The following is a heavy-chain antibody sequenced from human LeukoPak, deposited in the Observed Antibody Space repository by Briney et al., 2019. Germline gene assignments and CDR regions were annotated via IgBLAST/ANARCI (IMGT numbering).Heavy chain of an antibody. CDR1: GFTFSSHG. V-gene: IGHV3-30*18. CDR2: ISYDGTNK. D-gene: IGHD2-15*01. J-gene: IGHJ4*02. Sequence: AGGSLRLSCAASGFTFSSHGMHWVRQAPGKGLEWVALISYDGTNKVYADSVKGRFTISRDNSKNTLYLEMNNLRAEDTAVYYCAKRGYCSGGRCYCFHFDYWGQGTLVTVSS. CDR3: AKRGYCSGGRCYCFHFDY.